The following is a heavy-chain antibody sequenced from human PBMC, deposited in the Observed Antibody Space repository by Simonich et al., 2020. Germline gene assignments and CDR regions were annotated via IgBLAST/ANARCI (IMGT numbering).Heavy chain of an antibody. J-gene: IGHJ4*02. V-gene: IGHV3-30*07. D-gene: IGHD4-17*01. CDR3: ARDHDYGDYYFDY. Sequence: QVQLVESGGGVVQPGRSLRLSCAASGFTFSSYAMHWVRQAPGQRQGGLDVISYDGSNNYYADSVKGRFTISRDNSKNTLYLQMNSLRAEDTAVYYCARDHDYGDYYFDYWGQGTLVTVSS. CDR1: GFTFSSYA. CDR2: ISYDGSNN.